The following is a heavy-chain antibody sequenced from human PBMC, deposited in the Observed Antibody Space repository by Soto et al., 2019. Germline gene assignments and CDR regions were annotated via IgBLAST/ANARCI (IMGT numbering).Heavy chain of an antibody. CDR3: ARRGDYGPTAVDP. V-gene: IGHV4-39*01. CDR1: GGSISSSSYY. J-gene: IGHJ5*02. CDR2: IYYSGST. D-gene: IGHD4-17*01. Sequence: SETLSLTCTVSGGSISSSSYYWGWIRQPPGKGLEWIGSIYYSGSTYYNPSLKSRVTISVDTSKNQFSLKLSSVTAADTAVYYCARRGDYGPTAVDPWGQGTLVTVSS.